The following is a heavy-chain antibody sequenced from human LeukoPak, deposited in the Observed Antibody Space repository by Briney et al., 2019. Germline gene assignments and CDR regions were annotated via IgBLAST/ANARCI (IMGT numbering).Heavy chain of an antibody. J-gene: IGHJ6*03. D-gene: IGHD2/OR15-2a*01. V-gene: IGHV3-48*03. Sequence: PGRSLRLSCAASGFTFGSYEMNWVRQAPGKGLEWVSYISSSGSTIYYADSVKGRFTISRDNAKNSLYLQMNSLRAEDTAVYYCARVVWGIFYDNYYYMDVWGKGTTVIVSS. CDR3: ARVVWGIFYDNYYYMDV. CDR1: GFTFGSYE. CDR2: ISSSGSTI.